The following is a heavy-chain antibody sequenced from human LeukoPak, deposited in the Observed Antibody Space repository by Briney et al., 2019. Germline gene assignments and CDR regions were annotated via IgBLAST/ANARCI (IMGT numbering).Heavy chain of an antibody. CDR1: GYTFTSSG. Sequence: ASVKVSCKASGYTFTSSGISWVRQSPGQGLEWMGWISVYNGNTNYAQKLQGRVTMTTDTSTSTAYMELRSLTSDDTAVYYCASWAGSATLDYWGQGTLVTVSS. J-gene: IGHJ4*02. CDR2: ISVYNGNT. V-gene: IGHV1-18*01. CDR3: ASWAGSATLDY. D-gene: IGHD2/OR15-2a*01.